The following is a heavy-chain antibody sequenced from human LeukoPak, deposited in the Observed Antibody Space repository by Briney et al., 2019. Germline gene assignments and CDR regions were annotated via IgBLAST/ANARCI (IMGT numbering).Heavy chain of an antibody. CDR3: ARSAAAYDAFDI. D-gene: IGHD6-13*01. CDR1: GGSISSSSYY. J-gene: IGHJ3*02. CDR2: IYYSGST. V-gene: IGHV4-39*01. Sequence: KPSETLSLTCTVSGGSISSSSYYWGWICQPPGKGLEWIGSIYYSGSTYYNPSLKSRVTISVGTSKNQFSLKLSSVTAADTAVYYCARSAAAYDAFDIWGQGTMVTASS.